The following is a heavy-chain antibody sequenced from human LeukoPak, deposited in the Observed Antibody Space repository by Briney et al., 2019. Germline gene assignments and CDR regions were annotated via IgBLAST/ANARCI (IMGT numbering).Heavy chain of an antibody. D-gene: IGHD6-19*01. Sequence: SETLSLTCTVSGVSISTYYWTWIRQPPGKGLEWLGYIYYSGSTNCNPSLKSRVTISVDTSENQFSLKLNSVTAADTAVYYCARDRSSWGYFFDYWGQGTLVTVSS. V-gene: IGHV4-59*01. CDR1: GVSISTYY. J-gene: IGHJ4*02. CDR3: ARDRSSWGYFFDY. CDR2: IYYSGST.